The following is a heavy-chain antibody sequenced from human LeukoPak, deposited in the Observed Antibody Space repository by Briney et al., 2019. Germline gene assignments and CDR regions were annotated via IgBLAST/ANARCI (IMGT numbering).Heavy chain of an antibody. J-gene: IGHJ4*02. V-gene: IGHV4-34*01. CDR2: INHSGST. CDR3: ARGYGYVY. D-gene: IGHD5-18*01. Sequence: SETLSLTCAVYGGSFSGYYWSWIRQPPGKGLEWIGEINHSGSTNYNPSLKSRVTISVDTSENQFSLKLSSVTAADTAVYYCARGYGYVYWGQGTLVTVSS. CDR1: GGSFSGYY.